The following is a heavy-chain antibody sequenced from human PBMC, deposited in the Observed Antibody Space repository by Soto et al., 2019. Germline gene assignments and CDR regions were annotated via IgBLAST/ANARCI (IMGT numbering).Heavy chain of an antibody. J-gene: IGHJ5*02. V-gene: IGHV1-8*01. D-gene: IGHD2-8*02. Sequence: GASVKVSCKASGYTFTSYDINWVRQATGQGLEWMGWMNPNSGNTGYAQKFQGRVTMTRNTSISTAYMELSSLRSEDTAVYYCARGGGTVADYLKSSNNWFDPWGQGTLVTVSS. CDR3: ARGGGTVADYLKSSNNWFDP. CDR1: GYTFTSYD. CDR2: MNPNSGNT.